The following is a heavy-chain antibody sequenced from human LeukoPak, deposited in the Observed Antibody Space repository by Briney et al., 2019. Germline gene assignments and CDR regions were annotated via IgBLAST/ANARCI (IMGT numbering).Heavy chain of an antibody. Sequence: GGSLRLSCAASGFTFSTSGMKWVRQAPGKGLEWVSYIISSSNTIYYADSVKGRFTIYRDNSKNSLYLQMNSLKAEDTAVYYCAREEKMEEGYYYYMDVWGKGTTVTVSS. V-gene: IGHV3-48*01. D-gene: IGHD5-24*01. CDR2: IISSSNTI. CDR1: GFTFSTSG. J-gene: IGHJ6*03. CDR3: AREEKMEEGYYYYMDV.